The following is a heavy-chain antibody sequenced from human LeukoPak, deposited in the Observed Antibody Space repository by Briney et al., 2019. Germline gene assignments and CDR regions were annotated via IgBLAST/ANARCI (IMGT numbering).Heavy chain of an antibody. CDR1: GFIFSNYA. Sequence: GGSLRLSCAASGFIFSNYAMSWVRQAPGKGLEWVSFISGSGGSTYYAESVKGRFTISRDSSKNTLFLQMNSLRAEDTAKYYCAKGALGFGRPLSFDYWGQGTLVTVSS. CDR2: ISGSGGST. D-gene: IGHD3-10*01. V-gene: IGHV3-23*01. CDR3: AKGALGFGRPLSFDY. J-gene: IGHJ4*02.